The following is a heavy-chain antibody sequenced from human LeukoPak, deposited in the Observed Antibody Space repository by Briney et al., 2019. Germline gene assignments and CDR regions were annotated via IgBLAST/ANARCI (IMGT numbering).Heavy chain of an antibody. D-gene: IGHD3-22*01. V-gene: IGHV3-30*18. CDR2: ISYDGSNK. Sequence: GGSLRLSCAASGFTFSSYGMHWVRQAPGKGLEWVAVISYDGSNKCYADSVKGRFTISRDNSKNTLYLQMNSLRAEDTAVYYCAKEGYYDSSGWGNSMDVWGQGTTVTVSS. CDR1: GFTFSSYG. J-gene: IGHJ6*02. CDR3: AKEGYYDSSGWGNSMDV.